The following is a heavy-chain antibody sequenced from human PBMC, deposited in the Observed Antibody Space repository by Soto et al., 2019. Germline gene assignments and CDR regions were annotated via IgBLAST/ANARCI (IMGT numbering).Heavy chain of an antibody. Sequence: GHSVKVSCKAAGYRFTGYSIHWVRQAPGQGFEWMGWINPTSGGTNYAQKFQGRVTVTRDTSISTAYMELNRLRSDDTAVYYCARDLGGLADPFENWGPGTRVTLSS. CDR1: GYRFTGYS. D-gene: IGHD3-16*01. V-gene: IGHV1-2*02. CDR3: ARDLGGLADPFEN. J-gene: IGHJ4*02. CDR2: INPTSGGT.